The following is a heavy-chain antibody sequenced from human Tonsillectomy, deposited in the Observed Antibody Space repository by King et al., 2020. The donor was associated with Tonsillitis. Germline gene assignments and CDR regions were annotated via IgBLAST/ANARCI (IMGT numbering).Heavy chain of an antibody. V-gene: IGHV3-11*01. CDR2: ISGSGSII. D-gene: IGHD6-13*01. Sequence: VQLVESGGGLVKPGGSLRLSCAASGFTFSDSYMTWVRQAPGQGLEWVSYISGSGSIIYYADSVKGRFTISRDNAKNSLYLQMNSLRAEDTAVYYCARVSRFCLAASRTMDIWGKGTTVTVSS. CDR1: GFTFSDSY. J-gene: IGHJ6*03. CDR3: ARVSRFCLAASRTMDI.